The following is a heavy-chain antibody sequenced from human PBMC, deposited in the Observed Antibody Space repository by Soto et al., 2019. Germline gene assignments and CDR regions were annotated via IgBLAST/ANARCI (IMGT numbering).Heavy chain of an antibody. CDR2: IDSGGST. J-gene: IGHJ6*02. CDR3: ARTPASTIFGVYDGMDV. V-gene: IGHV3-53*01. Sequence: EVQLVESGGGLIQPGGSLRLSCAASGFTVSSNYMSWVRQAPGKGLEWVSVIDSGGSTYYADSVKGRFTISRDNSKNTLYLQMNSLRAEDTAVYYCARTPASTIFGVYDGMDVWGQGTTVTVSS. D-gene: IGHD3-3*01. CDR1: GFTVSSNY.